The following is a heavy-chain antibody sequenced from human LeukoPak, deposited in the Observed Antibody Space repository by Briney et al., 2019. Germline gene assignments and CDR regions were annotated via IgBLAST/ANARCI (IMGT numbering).Heavy chain of an antibody. CDR3: ARELVTAISYYFDY. CDR2: ISSSGSTI. V-gene: IGHV3-11*01. Sequence: GGSLRLSCAASGFIFSDYYMSWIRQAPGKGLERVSYISSSGSTIYYADSVKGRFTISRDNAKNSLYLQMNSLRAEDTAVYYCARELVTAISYYFDYWGQGTLVTVSS. D-gene: IGHD2-21*02. CDR1: GFIFSDYY. J-gene: IGHJ4*02.